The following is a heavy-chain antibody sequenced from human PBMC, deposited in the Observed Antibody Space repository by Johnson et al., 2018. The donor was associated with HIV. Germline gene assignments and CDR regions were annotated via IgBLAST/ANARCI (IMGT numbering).Heavy chain of an antibody. CDR1: GFTFDDYG. CDR3: AKDPRAVGATRGDAFDI. CDR2: INSDGSST. D-gene: IGHD1-26*01. J-gene: IGHJ3*02. Sequence: VQLVESGGGVVRPGGSLRLSCAASGFTFDDYGMSWVRQGPGKGLQWVSGINSDGSSTSYADSVKGRFTISRDNSKNTLYLQMNSLRAEDTAVYYCAKDPRAVGATRGDAFDIWGQGTMVTVSS. V-gene: IGHV3-20*04.